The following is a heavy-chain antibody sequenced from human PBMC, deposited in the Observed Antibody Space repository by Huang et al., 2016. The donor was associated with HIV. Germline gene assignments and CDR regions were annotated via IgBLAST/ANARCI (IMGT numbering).Heavy chain of an antibody. CDR1: GFSFTNYW. J-gene: IGHJ4*02. V-gene: IGHV5-51*01. D-gene: IGHD3-22*01. CDR3: VRSTSGYYYRTDY. CDR2: IYPGHSDT. Sequence: EVQLAQSGPEVTKPGESLKISCKGSGFSFTNYWIGWVRQMPGKGLEWMGSIYPGHSDTKYSPSFPGQVTISADKSISTAYLQWSSLKASDTAMYYCVRSTSGYYYRTDYWGQGTLVTVSS.